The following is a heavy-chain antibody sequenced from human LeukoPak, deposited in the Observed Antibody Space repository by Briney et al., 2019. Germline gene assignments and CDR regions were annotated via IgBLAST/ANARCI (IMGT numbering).Heavy chain of an antibody. CDR1: GASISSHY. CDR3: ATIEVGRFDP. CDR2: IYDRGST. V-gene: IGHV4-59*11. D-gene: IGHD1-26*01. Sequence: SETLSLTCTFTGASISSHYWCWIRQTPGTGREGMGDIYDRGSTTYNPSLKSRVSISVDTSRNQFSLNLRSVTAADTALYYCATIEVGRFDPWGQGTLVTVSS. J-gene: IGHJ5*02.